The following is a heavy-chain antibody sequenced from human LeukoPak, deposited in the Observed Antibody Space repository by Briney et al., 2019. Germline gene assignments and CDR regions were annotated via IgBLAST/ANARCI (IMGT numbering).Heavy chain of an antibody. D-gene: IGHD1-26*01. V-gene: IGHV3-30*04. CDR1: GFTFSSYA. Sequence: PGGSLRLSCAASGFTFSSYAMHWVRQAPGKGLEWVAVISYDGSNKYYADSVKGRFTISRDNSKNTLYLQMNSLRAEDTAVYYCAKDEGRVGAPKGLDYWGQGTLVTVSS. CDR2: ISYDGSNK. CDR3: AKDEGRVGAPKGLDY. J-gene: IGHJ4*02.